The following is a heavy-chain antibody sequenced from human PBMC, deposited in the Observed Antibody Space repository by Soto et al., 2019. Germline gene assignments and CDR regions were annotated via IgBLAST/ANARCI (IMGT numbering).Heavy chain of an antibody. V-gene: IGHV1-3*01. D-gene: IGHD3-10*01. CDR1: GDTFTSYA. CDR3: AREAQLLWFGESNSFDP. CDR2: INAGNGNT. Sequence: ASVKVACKASGDTFTSYAMHWVRQAPGQRLEWMGWINAGNGNTKYSQKFQGRVTITRDTSASTAYMELSSLRSEDTAVYYCAREAQLLWFGESNSFDPRGPGPLLTVS. J-gene: IGHJ5*02.